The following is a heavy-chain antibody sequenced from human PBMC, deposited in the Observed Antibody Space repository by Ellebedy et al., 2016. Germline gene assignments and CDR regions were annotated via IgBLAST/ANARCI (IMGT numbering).Heavy chain of an antibody. J-gene: IGHJ4*02. V-gene: IGHV4-34*01. CDR1: GGSFSGYY. D-gene: IGHD3-22*01. CDR2: INHSGST. CDR3: ARNEYYSDSSGYPHY. Sequence: SETLSLTXAVYGGSFSGYYWSWIRQPPGKGLEWIGEINHSGSTNYNPSLKSRVTISVDTSKNQFSLKLSSVTAADTAVYYCARNEYYSDSSGYPHYWGQGTLVTVSS.